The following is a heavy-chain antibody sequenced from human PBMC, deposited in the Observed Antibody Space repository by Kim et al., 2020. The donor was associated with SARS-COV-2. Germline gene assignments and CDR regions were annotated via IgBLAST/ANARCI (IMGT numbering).Heavy chain of an antibody. CDR2: IRSKAYGGTT. J-gene: IGHJ3*02. CDR1: GFTFGDYA. Sequence: GGSLRLSCTASGFTFGDYAMSWFRQTPGKGLEWVGFIRSKAYGGTTEYAASVKGRFTISRDDSKSIAYLQMNSLKTEDTAVYYCTRGVRYFDWLLTTDAFDIWGQGTMVTVSS. CDR3: TRGVRYFDWLLTTDAFDI. V-gene: IGHV3-49*03. D-gene: IGHD3-9*01.